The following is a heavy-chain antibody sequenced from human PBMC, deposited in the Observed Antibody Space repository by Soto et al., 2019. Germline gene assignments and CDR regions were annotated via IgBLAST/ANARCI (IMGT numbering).Heavy chain of an antibody. CDR2: TYYRSKWYN. D-gene: IGHD2-2*01. Sequence: PSHALSLTCAISGESVSSNSAAWYWIRQSPSRGLEWLGRTYYRSKWYNDYAVSVKSRITINPDTSKNQFSLQLNSVTPEDTAVYYCARVLCSSTSCSNYYYYMDVWGKGTTVTVSS. J-gene: IGHJ6*03. V-gene: IGHV6-1*01. CDR1: GESVSSNSAA. CDR3: ARVLCSSTSCSNYYYYMDV.